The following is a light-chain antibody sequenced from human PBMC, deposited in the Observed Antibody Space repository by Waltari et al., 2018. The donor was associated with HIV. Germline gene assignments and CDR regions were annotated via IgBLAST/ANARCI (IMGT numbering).Light chain of an antibody. CDR1: TWPKKY. Sequence: SYELTQPPSVSMSPGQTARITCSGDTWPKKYAHWYPQKSGQAPVLVIYEEIKRPAGIPGEFSGSISGTSASLTISGAQVEEEADYYCYSTESNGNHRVFGGGIKLTVL. V-gene: IGLV3-10*01. CDR3: YSTESNGNHRV. J-gene: IGLJ3*02. CDR2: EEI.